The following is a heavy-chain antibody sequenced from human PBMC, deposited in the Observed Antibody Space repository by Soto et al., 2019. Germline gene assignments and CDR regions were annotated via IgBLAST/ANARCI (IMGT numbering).Heavy chain of an antibody. CDR1: GGTFSSYA. CDR2: IIPIFGTA. J-gene: IGHJ6*02. V-gene: IGHV1-69*01. Sequence: QVQLVQSGAEVKKPGSSVKVSCKASGGTFSSYAISWVRQAPGQGLEWMGGIIPIFGTANYAQKFQGRVTITADESTSTAYMELSSLRSEDTAVYYCARARRGYSYGYHYGMHVWGQGTTVTVSS. CDR3: ARARRGYSYGYHYGMHV. D-gene: IGHD5-18*01.